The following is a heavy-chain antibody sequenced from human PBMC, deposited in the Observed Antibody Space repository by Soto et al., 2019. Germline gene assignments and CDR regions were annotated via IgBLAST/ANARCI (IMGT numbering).Heavy chain of an antibody. J-gene: IGHJ4*02. V-gene: IGHV1-24*01. CDR2: FDPEDGET. CDR1: GDTLTELS. Sequence: QVQLVQSGAEVKKPGASVKVSCKVSGDTLTELSMHWVRQAPGKGLEWMGGFDPEDGETIYAQRFQGRVTLTEDTSTDTAYMELSSLRSEDTAVYYCGTDTSGSHRRNPFGSWGQGTLVTVSS. CDR3: GTDTSGSHRRNPFGS. D-gene: IGHD3-16*01.